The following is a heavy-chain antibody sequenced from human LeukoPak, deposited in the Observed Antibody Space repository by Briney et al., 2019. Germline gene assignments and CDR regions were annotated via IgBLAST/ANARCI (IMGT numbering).Heavy chain of an antibody. J-gene: IGHJ4*02. CDR1: GYSFTSYW. V-gene: IGHV5-51*01. CDR3: AAPAHKSSGQADY. D-gene: IGHD6-19*01. Sequence: GESLKISCKGSGYSFTSYWIGWVGQMPGKGLEWMGIIYPGDSDTRYSPSFQGQVTISADKSISTAYLQWSSLKASDTAMYYCAAPAHKSSGQADYWGQGTLVTVSS. CDR2: IYPGDSDT.